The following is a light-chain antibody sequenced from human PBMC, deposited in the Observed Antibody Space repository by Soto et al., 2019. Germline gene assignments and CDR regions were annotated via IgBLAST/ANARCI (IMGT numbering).Light chain of an antibody. V-gene: IGKV3-15*01. Sequence: EIVVTQSPATLSVSPGERATLSCRASQSVSSNLAWYQQKPGQAPRLLIYGASTRATGIPARFSGSGSGTEFTLTISSLQSEDFAVYYCQQYNNWLLLTFGGGTKVEIK. CDR1: QSVSSN. CDR2: GAS. J-gene: IGKJ4*01. CDR3: QQYNNWLLLT.